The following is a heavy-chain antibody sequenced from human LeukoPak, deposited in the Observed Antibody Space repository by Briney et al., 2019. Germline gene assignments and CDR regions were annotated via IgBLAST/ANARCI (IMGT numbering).Heavy chain of an antibody. V-gene: IGHV3-30*18. CDR1: GFTFSHHG. J-gene: IGHJ4*02. Sequence: GGSLTLSCAATGFTFSHHGMHWVGQAPGKGLEWVAAISFDGSDHYYPDSVKGRFTMSRDNSKTKVCLQMNSVRAEDTAVYYCAKDYEDTAGAGLDSWGQGSLVTVSS. CDR3: AKDYEDTAGAGLDS. CDR2: ISFDGSDH. D-gene: IGHD5-18*01.